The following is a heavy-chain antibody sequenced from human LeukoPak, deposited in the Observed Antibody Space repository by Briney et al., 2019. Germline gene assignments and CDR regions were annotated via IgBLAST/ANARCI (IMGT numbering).Heavy chain of an antibody. J-gene: IGHJ1*01. D-gene: IGHD3-22*01. CDR3: ARGGYYDSSGYPGAEYFQH. CDR1: GYTFSSYG. Sequence: SVKVSCKASGYTFSSYGFSWVRQAPGQGLEWRGGIIPIFGTANYAQKFQGRVTITADESTSTAYMELSSLRSEDTAVYYCARGGYYDSSGYPGAEYFQHWGQGTLVTVSS. CDR2: IIPIFGTA. V-gene: IGHV1-69*13.